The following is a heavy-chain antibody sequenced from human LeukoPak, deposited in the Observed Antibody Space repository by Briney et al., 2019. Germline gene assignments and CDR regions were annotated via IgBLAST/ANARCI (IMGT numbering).Heavy chain of an antibody. V-gene: IGHV3-48*03. CDR1: GFTFSETW. D-gene: IGHD6-19*01. Sequence: PGGSLRLSCAASGFTFSETWMNWVRQVPGKGLEWVSNIGSSGAAIYYADSVRGRFTISRDNAKNSLYLQMNSLRAEDTAVYYCALLAVASDFDYWGQGALVTVSS. CDR3: ALLAVASDFDY. CDR2: IGSSGAAI. J-gene: IGHJ4*02.